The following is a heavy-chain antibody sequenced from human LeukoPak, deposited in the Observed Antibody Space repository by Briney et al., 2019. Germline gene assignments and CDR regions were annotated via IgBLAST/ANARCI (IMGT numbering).Heavy chain of an antibody. J-gene: IGHJ4*02. CDR2: ISGSGGST. V-gene: IGHV3-23*01. CDR3: ASPTYITIRPGPFDY. CDR1: GFTFSSYA. D-gene: IGHD3-9*01. Sequence: GGSLRLSCAASGFTFSSYAMSWVRQAPGKGLEWVSAISGSGGSTYYADSVKGRFTISRDNSKNTLYLQMNSLRAEDTAVYYCASPTYITIRPGPFDYWGQGTLVTVSS.